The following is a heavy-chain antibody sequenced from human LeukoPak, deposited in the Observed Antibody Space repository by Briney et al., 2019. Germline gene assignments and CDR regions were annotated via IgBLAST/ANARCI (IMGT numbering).Heavy chain of an antibody. CDR2: IVVGSGNT. J-gene: IGHJ3*02. CDR1: GFTFTSSA. Sequence: PSVKVSCKASGFTFTSSAVQWVRQARGQRLEWIGWIVVGSGNTNYAQKFQERVTITRDMSTSTAYMELSSLRSEDTAVYYCAADGRDYGDYVVAFDIWGQGTMVTVSS. D-gene: IGHD4-17*01. V-gene: IGHV1-58*01. CDR3: AADGRDYGDYVVAFDI.